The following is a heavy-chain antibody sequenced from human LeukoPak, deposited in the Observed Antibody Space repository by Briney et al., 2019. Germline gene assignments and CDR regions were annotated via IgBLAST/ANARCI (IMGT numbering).Heavy chain of an antibody. J-gene: IGHJ4*02. CDR2: INNDGSST. D-gene: IGHD6-19*01. CDR1: GFTFSTYW. Sequence: GGSLRLSCAASGFTFSTYWMHWVRQAPGKGLVWVPRINNDGSSTGYADSVKGRFTISRDNVKNTVYLQMNSLTAEDTAVYYCARGQSSGWYPDWGQGTLVTVSS. CDR3: ARGQSSGWYPD. V-gene: IGHV3-74*01.